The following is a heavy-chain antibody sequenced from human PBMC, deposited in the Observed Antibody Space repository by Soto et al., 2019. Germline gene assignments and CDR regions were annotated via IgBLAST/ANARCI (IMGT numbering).Heavy chain of an antibody. CDR1: GYTFTSYG. J-gene: IGHJ6*02. CDR3: ARDPPVTMVPNPIYYYYGMDV. D-gene: IGHD3-10*01. Sequence: GASVKVSCKASGYTFTSYGISLVRQAPGQGLEWMGWISAYNGNTNYAQKLQGRVTITRDTSTSTVYMELSSLRSEDTAVYYCARDPPVTMVPNPIYYYYGMDVWGQGTTVTVSS. V-gene: IGHV1-18*01. CDR2: ISAYNGNT.